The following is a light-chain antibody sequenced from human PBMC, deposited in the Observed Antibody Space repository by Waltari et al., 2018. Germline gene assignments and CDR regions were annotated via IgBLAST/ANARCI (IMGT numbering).Light chain of an antibody. CDR1: QSVSSY. V-gene: IGKV3-11*01. Sequence: EIVLTQSPATLSLSPGERATLSCRASQSVSSYLAWYQQKPGLTPRLLIYGVSNRATGIPARFSGSGSVTDFTLTITSLEPEDFAVYYCQQRSAWPLTFGGGTKVEIK. CDR2: GVS. J-gene: IGKJ4*01. CDR3: QQRSAWPLT.